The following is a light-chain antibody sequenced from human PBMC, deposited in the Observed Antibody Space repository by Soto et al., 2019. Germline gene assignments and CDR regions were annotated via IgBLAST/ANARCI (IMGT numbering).Light chain of an antibody. CDR3: QQYGGSMT. CDR2: DIS. CDR1: QSLSINY. V-gene: IGKV3-20*01. J-gene: IGKJ5*01. Sequence: EIVLTQSPGTLSLSPGDTATLSCRASQSLSINYFAWYQQRPGQAPKLLIYDISSRATGIPDRFSGSGSGTDFTLTITRLDPEDLALYYCQQYGGSMTFGQGTRLEIE.